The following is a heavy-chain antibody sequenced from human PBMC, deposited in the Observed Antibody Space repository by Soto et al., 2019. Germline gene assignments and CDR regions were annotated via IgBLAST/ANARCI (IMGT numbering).Heavy chain of an antibody. CDR2: IYYSGST. CDR1: GGSISSGDYY. D-gene: IGHD3-10*01. V-gene: IGHV4-30-4*01. CDR3: ASLSMVRGVLYGMDV. J-gene: IGHJ6*02. Sequence: QVQLQESSPGLVKPSQTLSLTCTVSGGSISSGDYYWSWIRQPPGKGLEWIGYIYYSGSTYYNPSLKSRVTISVDTSKNQFSLKLSSVTAADTAVYYCASLSMVRGVLYGMDVWGQGTTVTVSS.